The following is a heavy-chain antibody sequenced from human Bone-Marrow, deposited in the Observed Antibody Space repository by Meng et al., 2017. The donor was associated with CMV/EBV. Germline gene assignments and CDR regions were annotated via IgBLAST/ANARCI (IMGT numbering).Heavy chain of an antibody. CDR3: AREDSQLLRDTIFGVVIDYYYYYGMDV. J-gene: IGHJ6*02. D-gene: IGHD3-3*01. Sequence: GGSLRLSCAASGFTFSSYSMNWVRQAPGKGLEWVSSISSSSSYIYYADSVKGRITISRDNAKNSLYLQMNSLRAEDTAVYYCAREDSQLLRDTIFGVVIDYYYYYGMDVWGQGTTVTVSS. CDR2: ISSSSSYI. V-gene: IGHV3-21*01. CDR1: GFTFSSYS.